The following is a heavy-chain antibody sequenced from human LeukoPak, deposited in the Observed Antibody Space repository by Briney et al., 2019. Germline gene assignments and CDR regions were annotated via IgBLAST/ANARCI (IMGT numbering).Heavy chain of an antibody. CDR1: GFTFSSYA. Sequence: PGGSLRLSCAASGFTFSSYAMHWVRQAPGEGLEWVAVISYDGSNKYYADSVKGRFTISRDNSKNTLYLQMNSLRAEDTAVCYCANFGGTGLLPMAINWFDPWGQGTLVTVSS. V-gene: IGHV3-30*04. CDR3: ANFGGTGLLPMAINWFDP. CDR2: ISYDGSNK. J-gene: IGHJ5*02. D-gene: IGHD3/OR15-3a*01.